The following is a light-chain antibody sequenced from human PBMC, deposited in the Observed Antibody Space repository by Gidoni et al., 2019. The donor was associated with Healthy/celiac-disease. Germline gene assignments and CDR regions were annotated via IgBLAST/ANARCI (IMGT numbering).Light chain of an antibody. V-gene: IGKV3-15*01. CDR2: GAS. CDR3: QQYNNWPRGLYT. J-gene: IGKJ2*01. CDR1: QSVSSN. Sequence: EIVMTQSPATLSVSPGERATLSCRASQSVSSNLAWYQQNPGQAPRLLIYGASTRATGIPARFSGSGSGTEFTLTISSLQSEDFAVYYCQQYNNWPRGLYTFXXXTKLEIK.